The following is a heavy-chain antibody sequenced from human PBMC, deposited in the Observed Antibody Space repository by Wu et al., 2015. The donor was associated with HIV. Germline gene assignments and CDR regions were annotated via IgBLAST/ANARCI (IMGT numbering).Heavy chain of an antibody. CDR2: NNPNSGGT. Sequence: QVQLVQSGVEVKEPGASVTVSCKTSGYTFTDHYIHWVRQAPGQGLEWMGWNNPNSGGTNYAQKFHGRVTMTRDTSITTAYMTLSSLTTGDTAMYYCARDRFYAADCGDCFPPFGYWGQGSLVTVSS. V-gene: IGHV1-2*02. D-gene: IGHD2-21*01. CDR3: ARDRFYAADCGDCFPPFGY. J-gene: IGHJ4*02. CDR1: GYTFTDHY.